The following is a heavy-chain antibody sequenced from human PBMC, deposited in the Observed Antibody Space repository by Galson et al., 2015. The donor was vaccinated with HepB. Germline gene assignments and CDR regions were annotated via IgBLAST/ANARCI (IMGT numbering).Heavy chain of an antibody. CDR3: AKEIYEGVVYFDY. D-gene: IGHD5/OR15-5a*01. CDR1: GFTFRSYA. V-gene: IGHV3-23*01. Sequence: SLRLSCAASGFTFRSYAMSWVRQAPGKGLGWVSAISTSGDNTYYVDSVKGRFTISRDNSENTLYLQMNSLSPEDTAIYYCAKEIYEGVVYFDYWGQGTLVTVSS. J-gene: IGHJ4*02. CDR2: ISTSGDNT.